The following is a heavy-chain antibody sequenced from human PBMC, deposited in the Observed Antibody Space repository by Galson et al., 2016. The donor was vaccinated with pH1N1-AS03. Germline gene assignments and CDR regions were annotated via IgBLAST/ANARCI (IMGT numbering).Heavy chain of an antibody. CDR3: ARGPVSYSNYWFPPPDY. D-gene: IGHD6-13*01. Sequence: SLRLSCAASGFTFSSYAMHWVRQAQGKGQEYVSAISGNGYSTYYANSVKGRFTISRDNSKSTLFLQMGSLRPEDRAVYYCARGPVSYSNYWFPPPDYWGQGTLVSVSS. CDR1: GFTFSSYA. V-gene: IGHV3-64*01. CDR2: ISGNGYST. J-gene: IGHJ4*02.